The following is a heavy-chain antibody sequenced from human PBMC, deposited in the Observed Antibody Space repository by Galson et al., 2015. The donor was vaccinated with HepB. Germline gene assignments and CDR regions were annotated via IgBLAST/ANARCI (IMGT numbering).Heavy chain of an antibody. J-gene: IGHJ6*03. D-gene: IGHD6-13*01. CDR3: ARGAAAGTYYYYYMDV. CDR1: GYTFTSYG. CDR2: ISAYNGNT. V-gene: IGHV1-18*04. Sequence: SVKVSCKASGYTFTSYGISWVRQAPGQGLEWMGWISAYNGNTNYAQKLQGRVTMTTDTSTSTAYMELRSLKASDTAMYYCARGAAAGTYYYYYMDVWGKGTTVTVSS.